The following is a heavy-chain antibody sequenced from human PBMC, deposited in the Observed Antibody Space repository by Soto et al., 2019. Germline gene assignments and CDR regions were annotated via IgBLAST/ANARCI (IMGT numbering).Heavy chain of an antibody. D-gene: IGHD3-22*01. V-gene: IGHV4-30-4*01. CDR2: IYYSGST. Sequence: PSETLSLTCTVSGGSISSGDYYWSWIRQPPGKGLEWIGYIYYSGSTYYNPSLKSRVTISVDTSKNQFSLKLSSVTAADTAVYYCARDRYYYDSSGYSHPLDYWGQGTLVTVSS. CDR3: ARDRYYYDSSGYSHPLDY. J-gene: IGHJ4*02. CDR1: GGSISSGDYY.